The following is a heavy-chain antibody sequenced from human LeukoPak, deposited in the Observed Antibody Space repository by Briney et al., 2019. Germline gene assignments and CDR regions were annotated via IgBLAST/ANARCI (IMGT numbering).Heavy chain of an antibody. CDR3: ARDRVVVAAPYYYGMDV. D-gene: IGHD2-15*01. J-gene: IGHJ6*04. CDR1: GGSISSGGYY. Sequence: PSETLSLTCTVSGGSISSGGYYWSWIRQHPRKGLEGVGDIYYSGSTYYNPSLKSRVTISVDTSKNQFSLKLSSVTAADTAVYYCARDRVVVAAPYYYGMDVWGKGTTVTVSS. CDR2: IYYSGST. V-gene: IGHV4-31*03.